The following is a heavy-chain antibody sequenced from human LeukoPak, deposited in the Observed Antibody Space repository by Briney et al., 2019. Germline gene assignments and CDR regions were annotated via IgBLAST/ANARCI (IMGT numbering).Heavy chain of an antibody. V-gene: IGHV1-2*02. D-gene: IGHD3-10*01. Sequence: ASVKVSCKASGYIFTGYYMHWVRQAPGQGLEWMGWINPNSGGTNYAQKFQGRVTMTRDTSISTAYMELSRLRSDDTAVYYCARGGGDIWFGELFYYYYMDVWGKGTTVTISS. J-gene: IGHJ6*03. CDR3: ARGGGDIWFGELFYYYYMDV. CDR2: INPNSGGT. CDR1: GYIFTGYY.